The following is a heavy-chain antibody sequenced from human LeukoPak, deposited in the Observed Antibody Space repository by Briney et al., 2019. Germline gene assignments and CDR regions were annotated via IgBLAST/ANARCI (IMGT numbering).Heavy chain of an antibody. V-gene: IGHV4-61*02. D-gene: IGHD3-3*01. J-gene: IGHJ4*02. Sequence: SETLSLTCTVSGGSISSGSYYWSWIRQPAGKGQEWIGRIYTSGSTNYNPSLKSRVTISVDTSKNQFSLKLSSVTAADTAVYYCAREKPYYDFWSGYPDYWGQGTLVTVSS. CDR1: GGSISSGSYY. CDR2: IYTSGST. CDR3: AREKPYYDFWSGYPDY.